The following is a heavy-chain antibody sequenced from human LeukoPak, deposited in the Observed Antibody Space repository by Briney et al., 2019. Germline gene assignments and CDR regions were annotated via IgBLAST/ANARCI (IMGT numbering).Heavy chain of an antibody. CDR2: INPNSGGT. CDR1: GYTFTGYY. Sequence: ASVKVSCKASGYTFTGYYMHWVRQAPGQGLEWMGWINPNSGGTNYAQKFQGRVTMTRDTSISTAYMELSRLRSDVTAVYYCARASYYDSSGYQAYYYYYMDVWGKGTTVTVSS. D-gene: IGHD3-22*01. V-gene: IGHV1-2*02. J-gene: IGHJ6*03. CDR3: ARASYYDSSGYQAYYYYYMDV.